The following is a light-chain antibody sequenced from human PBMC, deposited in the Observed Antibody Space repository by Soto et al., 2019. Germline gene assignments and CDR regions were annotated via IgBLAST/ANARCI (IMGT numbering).Light chain of an antibody. CDR3: QHYNSYFTWT. V-gene: IGKV1-5*03. Sequence: DIQMTQSPSTLSASVGDRVTITCRASQSVGSWLAWYQQKPGRAPKLLIYKASTLESGVPSRFSGSGSGTEFTLTINSLQPDDFATYYCQHYNSYFTWTFGPGTKVDFK. CDR2: KAS. CDR1: QSVGSW. J-gene: IGKJ1*01.